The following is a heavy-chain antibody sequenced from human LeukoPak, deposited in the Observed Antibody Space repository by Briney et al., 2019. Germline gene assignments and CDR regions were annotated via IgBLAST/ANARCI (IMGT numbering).Heavy chain of an antibody. D-gene: IGHD6-13*01. CDR2: ISSSSRTI. V-gene: IGHV3-48*01. CDR1: GFTFSSYR. CDR3: ARRAPAAAGPNFDY. Sequence: GGSLRLSCAASGFTFSSYRMNWVRQAPGKGLEWVSYISSSSRTIYYADSVKGRFTISRDNAKNSLYLQMNSLRAEDTAVYYCARRAPAAAGPNFDYWGQGTLVTVSS. J-gene: IGHJ4*02.